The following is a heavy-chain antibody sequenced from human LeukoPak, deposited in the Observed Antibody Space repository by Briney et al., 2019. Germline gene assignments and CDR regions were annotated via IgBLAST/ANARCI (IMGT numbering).Heavy chain of an antibody. CDR1: GYTFTSYG. Sequence: ASVKVSCKASGYTFTSYGISWVRQAPGQGLEWMGWISAYNGNTNYAQKLQGRVTMTTDTSTSTAYMELRSLRSDDTAEYYCARDLRIAVAGPGKGPGYYGMDVWGQGTTVTVSS. V-gene: IGHV1-18*01. CDR2: ISAYNGNT. J-gene: IGHJ6*02. D-gene: IGHD6-19*01. CDR3: ARDLRIAVAGPGKGPGYYGMDV.